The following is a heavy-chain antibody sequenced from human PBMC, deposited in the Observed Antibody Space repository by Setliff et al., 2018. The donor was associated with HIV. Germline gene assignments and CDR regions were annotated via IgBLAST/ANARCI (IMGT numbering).Heavy chain of an antibody. Sequence: SETLSLTCNVSGASTNAYFLSWVRHPAGKGLEWIGHIYTSGITNHNPSLKSRVTMSRDTSKEQFSLRLRSVTAADTAIYYCAREPSPSQWQPLYFDVWGRGILVTVSS. D-gene: IGHD6-19*01. V-gene: IGHV4-4*07. CDR2: IYTSGIT. CDR3: AREPSPSQWQPLYFDV. CDR1: GASTNAYF. J-gene: IGHJ4*02.